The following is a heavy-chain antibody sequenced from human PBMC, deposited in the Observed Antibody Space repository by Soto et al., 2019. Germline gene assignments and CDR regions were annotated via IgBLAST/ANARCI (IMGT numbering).Heavy chain of an antibody. CDR1: GFAFSGYS. J-gene: IGHJ4*02. CDR2: ISSGSETI. Sequence: EVQLVQSGGGLIQPGGSLRLSCAASGFAFSGYSMNWVRQAPGKGLEWISYISSGSETIYYADSVRGRFTISRDNADNSLYLQMNSLRADDTAMYYCTREPHGFDFWGQGTLVTVSS. CDR3: TREPHGFDF. V-gene: IGHV3-48*01.